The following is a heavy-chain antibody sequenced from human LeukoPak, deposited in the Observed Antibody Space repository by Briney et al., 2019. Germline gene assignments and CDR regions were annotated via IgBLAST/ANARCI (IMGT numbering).Heavy chain of an antibody. J-gene: IGHJ4*02. CDR1: GGSISSATYY. CDR3: TCGYYSRGDY. Sequence: PSETLSLTCNVSGGSISSATYYWGWIRQPPGKGLEWIGSVYYSGSTYYNPSLKSRVTISLDTSENRFSVKLNSVTAADTAIYYCTCGYYSRGDYWGQGTLVTVSS. V-gene: IGHV4-39*01. CDR2: VYYSGST. D-gene: IGHD3-22*01.